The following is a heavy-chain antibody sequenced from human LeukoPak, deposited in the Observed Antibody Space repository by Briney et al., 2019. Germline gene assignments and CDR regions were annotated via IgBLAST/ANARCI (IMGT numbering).Heavy chain of an antibody. CDR3: ARVMNNYDSGTRITSFDY. CDR2: ISGSGGST. Sequence: PGGSLRLSCAASGFTFSSYSMNWVRQAPGKGLEWVSAISGSGGSTYYADSVKGRFTISRDNAKNSLYLQMNSLRAEDTAVYYCARVMNNYDSGTRITSFDYWGQGTLVTVSS. D-gene: IGHD3-10*01. V-gene: IGHV3-21*01. J-gene: IGHJ4*02. CDR1: GFTFSSYS.